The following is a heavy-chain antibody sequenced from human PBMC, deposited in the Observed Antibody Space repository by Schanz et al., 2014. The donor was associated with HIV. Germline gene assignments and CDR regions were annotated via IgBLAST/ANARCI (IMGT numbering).Heavy chain of an antibody. Sequence: QVQLVQSGAEVKKPGSSVKVSCKASGGTFSSYAINWVRQAPGQGLEWMGGIIPIFGTASYAQKFQGRVTITAEVSTSTGSMELSRLRSEDTAVSSCARDSARSLAWDQRRWGAFDIWGQGTMVTVSS. V-gene: IGHV1-69*01. D-gene: IGHD3-3*01. CDR3: ARDSARSLAWDQRRWGAFDI. J-gene: IGHJ3*02. CDR1: GGTFSSYA. CDR2: IIPIFGTA.